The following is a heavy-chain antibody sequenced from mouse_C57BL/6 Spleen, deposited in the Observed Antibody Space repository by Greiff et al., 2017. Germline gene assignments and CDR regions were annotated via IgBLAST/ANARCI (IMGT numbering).Heavy chain of an antibody. V-gene: IGHV1-82*01. CDR3: ARWPDDGTLFAY. CDR2: IYPGDGDT. CDR1: GYAFSSSW. J-gene: IGHJ3*01. Sequence: QVQLQQSGPELVKPGASVKISCKASGYAFSSSWMNWVKQRPGKGLEWIGRIYPGDGDTNYNGKFKGKATLTADKSSSTAYMQLSSLTSEDSAVYFCARWPDDGTLFAYWGQGTLVTVSA. D-gene: IGHD2-12*01.